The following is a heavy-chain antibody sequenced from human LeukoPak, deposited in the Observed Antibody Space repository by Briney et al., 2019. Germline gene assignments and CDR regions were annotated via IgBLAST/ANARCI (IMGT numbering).Heavy chain of an antibody. J-gene: IGHJ5*02. V-gene: IGHV3-23*01. CDR2: ISGSGGST. CDR1: GFTFSSYA. CDR3: AKEGAYTIFGVVIIKGWFDP. Sequence: GGSLRLSCAASGFTFSSYAMSWVRQAPGKGLEWVSAISGSGGSTYYADSVKGPFTIARDNSKNTLYLQMNSLRAEDTAVYYCAKEGAYTIFGVVIIKGWFDPWGQGTLVTVSS. D-gene: IGHD3-3*01.